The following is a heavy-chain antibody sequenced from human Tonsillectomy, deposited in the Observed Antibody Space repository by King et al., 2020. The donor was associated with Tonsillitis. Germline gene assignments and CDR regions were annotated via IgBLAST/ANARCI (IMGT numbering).Heavy chain of an antibody. Sequence: VQLQESGPGLVKPSETLSLTCAVSGYSISSGYYWGWIRQPPGKGLEWIGSIYHSGSTYYNPSLKSRVTISVDTSKNQFSLKLSSVTAADKAVSYCARVVVVVPAAIAVGWFDPWGQGTLVTVSS. D-gene: IGHD2-2*02. V-gene: IGHV4-38-2*01. CDR1: GYSISSGYY. J-gene: IGHJ5*02. CDR2: IYHSGST. CDR3: ARVVVVVPAAIAVGWFDP.